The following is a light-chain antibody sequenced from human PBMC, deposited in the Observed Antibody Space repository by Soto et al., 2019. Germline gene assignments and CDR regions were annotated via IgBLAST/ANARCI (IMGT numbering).Light chain of an antibody. CDR3: QQYVRSPWT. CDR2: DAS. CDR1: ESITSNY. J-gene: IGKJ1*01. V-gene: IGKV3-20*01. Sequence: ETVLTQSPGTLSLSPVERATLSFRASESITSNYLAWYQQKPGQAPRLLFYDASSRATGIPDRFSGSGSGTDFTLTISRLEPEDFAVYYCQQYVRSPWTFGQGTKVDIK.